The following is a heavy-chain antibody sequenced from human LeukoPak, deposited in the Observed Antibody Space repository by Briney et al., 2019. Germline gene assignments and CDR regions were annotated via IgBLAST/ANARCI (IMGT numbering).Heavy chain of an antibody. D-gene: IGHD2-15*01. Sequence: ASVKVSCKPSGYTVTSYTLNWVRQAPGQGLEWMGWINTDTGSPTYAPGFTGRFVFSLDTAVNTAYLHIGSLKAADTALYYCVRGGYGPNYFDAWGQGTLVTVSS. J-gene: IGHJ5*02. V-gene: IGHV7-4-1*01. CDR1: GYTVTSYT. CDR2: INTDTGSP. CDR3: VRGGYGPNYFDA.